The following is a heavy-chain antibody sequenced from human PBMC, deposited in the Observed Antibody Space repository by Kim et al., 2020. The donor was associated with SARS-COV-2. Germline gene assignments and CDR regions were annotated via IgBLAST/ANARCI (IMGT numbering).Heavy chain of an antibody. J-gene: IGHJ6*02. D-gene: IGHD1-26*01. CDR3: AKGGGATMHYYYGMDG. Sequence: SVKGRFTITRDNSKNTLDLQMKSLRADDTAVYYCAKGGGATMHYYYGMDGWGQGTTVTVSS. V-gene: IGHV3-23*01.